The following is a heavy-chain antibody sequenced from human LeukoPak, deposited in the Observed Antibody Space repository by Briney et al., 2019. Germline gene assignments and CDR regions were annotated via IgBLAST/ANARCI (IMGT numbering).Heavy chain of an antibody. CDR3: ATSPGYSYGNWFDP. Sequence: SETLSLTCTVSGGSISSYYWSWIRQPPGKGLEWIGYIYYSGSTNYNPSLKSRVTISVDTSKNQFSLKLSSVTAAGTAVYYCATSPGYSYGNWFDPWGQGTLVTVSS. J-gene: IGHJ5*02. V-gene: IGHV4-59*01. D-gene: IGHD5-18*01. CDR1: GGSISSYY. CDR2: IYYSGST.